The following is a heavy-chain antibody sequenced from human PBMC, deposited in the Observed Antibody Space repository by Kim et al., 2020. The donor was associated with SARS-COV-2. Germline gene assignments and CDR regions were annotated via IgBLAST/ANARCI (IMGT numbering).Heavy chain of an antibody. CDR2: INHSGST. CDR1: GGSFSGYY. V-gene: IGHV4-34*01. J-gene: IGHJ4*02. D-gene: IGHD6-19*01. Sequence: SETLSLTCAVYGGSFSGYYWSWIRQPPGKGLEWIGEINHSGSTNYNPSLKSRVTISVDTSKNQFSLKLSSVTAADTAVYYCARVVRSGYSSGWYGDWGQGTLVTVSS. CDR3: ARVVRSGYSSGWYGD.